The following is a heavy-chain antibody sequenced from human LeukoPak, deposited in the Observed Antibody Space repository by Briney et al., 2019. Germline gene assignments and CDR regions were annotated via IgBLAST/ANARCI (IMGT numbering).Heavy chain of an antibody. CDR3: ARDTIAVAGTRGRPPDY. J-gene: IGHJ4*02. D-gene: IGHD6-19*01. V-gene: IGHV1-2*02. CDR2: INPNSGGT. CDR1: GYTFTGYY. Sequence: GASVKVSCKASGYTFTGYYMHWVRQAPGQGLEWMGWINPNSGGTNYAQKFQGRVTMTRDTSISTAYMELSRLRSDDTAVYYCARDTIAVAGTRGRPPDYWGQGTLVTVSS.